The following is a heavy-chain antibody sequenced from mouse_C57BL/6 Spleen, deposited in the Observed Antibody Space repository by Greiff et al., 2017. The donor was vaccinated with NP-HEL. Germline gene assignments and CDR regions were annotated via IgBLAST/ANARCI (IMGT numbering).Heavy chain of an antibody. D-gene: IGHD1-1*01. J-gene: IGHJ1*03. CDR1: GYSITSGYY. Sequence: EVKVEESGPGLVKPSQSLSLTCSVTGYSITSGYYWNWIRQFPGNKLEWMGYISYDGSNNYNPSLKNRISITRDTSKNQFFLKLNSVTTEDTATYYCARDYYGSSFHWYFDVWGTGTTVTVSS. V-gene: IGHV3-6*01. CDR2: ISYDGSN. CDR3: ARDYYGSSFHWYFDV.